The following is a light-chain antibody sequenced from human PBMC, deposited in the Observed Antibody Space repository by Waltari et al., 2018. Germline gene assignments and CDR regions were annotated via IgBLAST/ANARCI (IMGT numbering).Light chain of an antibody. CDR3: MQALQTPWT. J-gene: IGKJ1*01. V-gene: IGKV2-28*01. Sequence: SLPVTPGEPASISCRSSQSLLHSNGYNYLDWYLQKPGQSPQLLIYLGSNRASGVPDRFSGSGSGTEFTLKISRVEAEDVGVYYCMQALQTPWTFGQGTKVEVK. CDR1: QSLLHSNGYNY. CDR2: LGS.